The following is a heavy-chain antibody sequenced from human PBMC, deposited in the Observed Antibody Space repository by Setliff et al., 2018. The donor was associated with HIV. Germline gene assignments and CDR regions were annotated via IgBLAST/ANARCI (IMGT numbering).Heavy chain of an antibody. CDR1: GGSISSSTYY. CDR3: ARGLPYYYDSSGYYYFDY. Sequence: PSETLSLTCSVSGGSISSSTYYWGWIRQPPGKGLEWIGYIFYSGSTYYNPSLKSRVTISVDTSKNQFSLKLSSVTAADTAVYYCARGLPYYYDSSGYYYFDYWGQGTLVTVSS. V-gene: IGHV4-31*03. D-gene: IGHD3-22*01. J-gene: IGHJ4*02. CDR2: IFYSGST.